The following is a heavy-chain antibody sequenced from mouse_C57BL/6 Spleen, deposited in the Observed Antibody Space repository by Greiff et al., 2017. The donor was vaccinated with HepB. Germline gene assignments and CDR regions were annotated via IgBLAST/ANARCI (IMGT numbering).Heavy chain of an antibody. V-gene: IGHV1-59*01. Sequence: VQLQQPGAELVRPGTSVKLSCKASGYTFTSYWMHWVKQRPGQGLEWIGVIDPSDSYTNYNQKFKGKATLTVDTSSSTAYMQLSSLTSEDSAVYYCARDSDFTTVVDDYWGQGTTLTVSS. CDR2: IDPSDSYT. CDR3: ARDSDFTTVVDDY. D-gene: IGHD1-1*01. CDR1: GYTFTSYW. J-gene: IGHJ2*01.